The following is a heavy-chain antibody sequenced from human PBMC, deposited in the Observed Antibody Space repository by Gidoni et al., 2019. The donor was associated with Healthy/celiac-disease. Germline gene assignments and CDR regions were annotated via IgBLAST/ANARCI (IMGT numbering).Heavy chain of an antibody. CDR3: AKDDYGSGSYYNPLDY. D-gene: IGHD3-10*01. Sequence: QVQLVESGGGVVQPGRSLRLSCAASGFTFSSYGMHWVRQAPGKGLEWVAVISYEGSNKYYADSVKGRFTISRDNSKNTLYLQMNSLRAEDTAVYYCAKDDYGSGSYYNPLDYWGQGTLVTVSS. CDR2: ISYEGSNK. CDR1: GFTFSSYG. V-gene: IGHV3-30*18. J-gene: IGHJ4*02.